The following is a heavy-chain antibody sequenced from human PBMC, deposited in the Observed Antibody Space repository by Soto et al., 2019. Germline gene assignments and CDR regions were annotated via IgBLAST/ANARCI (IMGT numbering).Heavy chain of an antibody. CDR1: GFTFSTFW. D-gene: IGHD2-2*01. Sequence: EVKLVESGGGLVQPGGSLRLSCAASGFTFSTFWMTWVRQGPGKGLEWVATIKQDGSEKYYVDSMKGRFTISRDNTKKSVSLQMNSLRAEDTAVYYCASRYLERCSSAWCSAPYDWWGQGTLVTVSS. V-gene: IGHV3-7*05. CDR2: IKQDGSEK. J-gene: IGHJ4*02. CDR3: ASRYLERCSSAWCSAPYDW.